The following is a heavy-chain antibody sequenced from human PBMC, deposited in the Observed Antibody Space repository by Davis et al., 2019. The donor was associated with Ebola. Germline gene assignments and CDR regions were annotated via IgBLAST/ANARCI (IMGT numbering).Heavy chain of an antibody. V-gene: IGHV3-66*01. Sequence: GESLKISCAASGFTVSSYYMGWVRQAPGKGLEWVSLIYGGGSTYYADSVKGRFTISRDISMHTVFLQMISLRVEDTAVYFCARRRPNYFDTSAIDYWGQGTLVTVSS. J-gene: IGHJ4*02. CDR3: ARRRPNYFDTSAIDY. CDR2: IYGGGST. CDR1: GFTVSSYY. D-gene: IGHD3-22*01.